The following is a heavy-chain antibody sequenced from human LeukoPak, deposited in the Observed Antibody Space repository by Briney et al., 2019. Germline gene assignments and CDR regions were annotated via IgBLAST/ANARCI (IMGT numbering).Heavy chain of an antibody. CDR2: INPSGGST. CDR1: GYIFTSYY. D-gene: IGHD5-18*01. J-gene: IGHJ6*02. CDR3: ARDLGIQLWEYYYYGMDV. Sequence: ASVKVSCKASGYIFTSYYMHWVRQAPGQGLEWMGIINPSGGSTSYAQKFQGRVTMTRDTSTSTVYMELSSLRSEDTAVYYCARDLGIQLWEYYYYGMDVWGQGTTVTVSS. V-gene: IGHV1-46*01.